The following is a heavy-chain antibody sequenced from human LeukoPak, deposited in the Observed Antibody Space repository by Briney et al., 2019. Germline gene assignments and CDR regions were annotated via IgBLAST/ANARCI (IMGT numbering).Heavy chain of an antibody. CDR2: IYYSGST. CDR1: GGSISSSSYY. Sequence: SETLSLTCTVSGGSISSSSYYWGWIRQPPGKGLEWIGSIYYSGSTYYNPSLKSRVTISVDTSKNQFSLKLSSVTAADTAVYYCARREDYYDSSGYFDYWGQGTLVTVSS. J-gene: IGHJ4*02. V-gene: IGHV4-39*07. D-gene: IGHD3-22*01. CDR3: ARREDYYDSSGYFDY.